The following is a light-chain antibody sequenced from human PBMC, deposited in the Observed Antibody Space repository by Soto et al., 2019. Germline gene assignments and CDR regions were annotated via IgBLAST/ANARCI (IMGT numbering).Light chain of an antibody. CDR2: DAS. V-gene: IGKV3D-11*02. Sequence: EIVLTQSPVTLSLSPGERATLSCRASQSVSAYLAWFQQKAGQPPRLLIYDASDRASGVPPRFSGSGAGTDFPLTSTGQEPEDSAVYYCQHRSNSPWTFGQGTKVEV. CDR3: QHRSNSPWT. CDR1: QSVSAY. J-gene: IGKJ1*01.